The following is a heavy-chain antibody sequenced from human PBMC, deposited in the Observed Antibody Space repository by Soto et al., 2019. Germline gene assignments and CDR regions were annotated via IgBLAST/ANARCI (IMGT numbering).Heavy chain of an antibody. Sequence: QVQLQESGPGLVKPSETLSLTCTVSGGSITSYYWSWIRQPPGKGLEWIGHIYYSGITDYNTSLKCRVTKSVDTSKSQFSLKLSSVTAADTAVYYCARGGGVYYFDYWGQGTLVTVSS. V-gene: IGHV4-59*01. CDR3: ARGGGVYYFDY. CDR1: GGSITSYY. J-gene: IGHJ4*02. D-gene: IGHD2-8*02. CDR2: IYYSGIT.